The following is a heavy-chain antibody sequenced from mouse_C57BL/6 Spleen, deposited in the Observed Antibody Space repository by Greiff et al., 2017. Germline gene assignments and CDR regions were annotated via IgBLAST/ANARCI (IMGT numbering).Heavy chain of an antibody. J-gene: IGHJ4*01. CDR3: TNYGSSYVGVDY. CDR1: GFTFSNYW. CDR2: IRLKSDNYAT. D-gene: IGHD1-1*01. V-gene: IGHV6-3*01. Sequence: EVQLVESGGGLVQPGGSMKLSCVASGFTFSNYWMNWVRQSPEKGLEWVAQIRLKSDNYATHYAESVKGRFTISRDDSKSSVYLQMNNLRAEDTGIYYCTNYGSSYVGVDYWGQGTSVTVSS.